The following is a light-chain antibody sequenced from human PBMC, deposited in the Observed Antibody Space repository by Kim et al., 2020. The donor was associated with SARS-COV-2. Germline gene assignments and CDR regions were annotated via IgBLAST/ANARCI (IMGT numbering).Light chain of an antibody. Sequence: VTLTCTGSSANIGAGYDVHWYQQLPGTAPKLLIYGNSNRPSGVPDRFSGSKSGTSASLAITGLQAEDEADYYCQSYDSSLSAYYVFGTGTKVTVL. J-gene: IGLJ1*01. V-gene: IGLV1-40*01. CDR2: GNS. CDR3: QSYDSSLSAYYV. CDR1: SANIGAGYD.